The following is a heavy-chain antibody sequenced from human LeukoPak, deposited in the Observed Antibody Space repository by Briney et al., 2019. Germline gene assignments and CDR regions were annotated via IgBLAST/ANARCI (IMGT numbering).Heavy chain of an antibody. CDR2: VHLSGTS. J-gene: IGHJ5*02. Sequence: SGTLSLTCAVSGGSILTTNWWSWVRQPPGKGLEWIGEVHLSGTSNYNPSLKSRVSISVDRSKNQFSLKLSSVTAADTAVYYCARGKYYDILTGYYRGNWFDPWGQGTLVTVSS. CDR1: GGSILTTNW. V-gene: IGHV4-4*02. D-gene: IGHD3-9*01. CDR3: ARGKYYDILTGYYRGNWFDP.